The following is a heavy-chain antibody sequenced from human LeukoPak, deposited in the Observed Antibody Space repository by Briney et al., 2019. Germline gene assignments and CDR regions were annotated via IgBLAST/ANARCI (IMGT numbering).Heavy chain of an antibody. CDR3: ARIQLYHGDFDS. CDR1: GFTFSNAW. Sequence: GGSLRLSCAASGFTFSNAWMSWVRQAPGKGLEWVASIRDDGRAEYYVDSVKGRFSISRDDAKNSLSLQMNSLRVEDTATYYCARIQLYHGDFDSWGQGTLVTVSS. V-gene: IGHV3-7*01. J-gene: IGHJ4*02. CDR2: IRDDGRAE. D-gene: IGHD1-1*01.